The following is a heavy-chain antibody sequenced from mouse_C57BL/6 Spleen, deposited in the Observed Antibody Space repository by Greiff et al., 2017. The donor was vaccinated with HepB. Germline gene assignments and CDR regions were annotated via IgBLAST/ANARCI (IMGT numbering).Heavy chain of an antibody. CDR1: GYTFTSYW. CDR2: IEPSDSET. V-gene: IGHV1-52*01. CDR3: ARSGDGYYAWYFDV. J-gene: IGHJ1*03. Sequence: VQLQQPGAELVRPGSSVKLSCKASGYTFTSYWMHWVKQRPIQGLEWIGNIEPSDSETHYNQKFKDKATLTVDKSSSTAYMQLSSLTSADSAVYYCARSGDGYYAWYFDVWGTGTTVTVSS. D-gene: IGHD2-3*01.